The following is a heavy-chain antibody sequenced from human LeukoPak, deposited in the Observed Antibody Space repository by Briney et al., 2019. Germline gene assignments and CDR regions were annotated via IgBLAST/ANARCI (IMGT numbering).Heavy chain of an antibody. CDR2: INPSGGTT. D-gene: IGHD3-22*01. J-gene: IGHJ3*02. Sequence: ASVKDSCKASGYTLTDFYIHWVRQAPGQGLEWMGIINPSGGTTTYAQKFQGRVTMTTDTSTSTVYMELSSLTYEDTAVYYCGRSSGYYNAFDIWGQGTIVTVSS. V-gene: IGHV1-46*01. CDR3: GRSSGYYNAFDI. CDR1: GYTLTDFY.